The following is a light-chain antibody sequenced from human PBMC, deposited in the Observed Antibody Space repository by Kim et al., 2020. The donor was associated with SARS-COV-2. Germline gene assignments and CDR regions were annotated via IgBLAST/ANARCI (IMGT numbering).Light chain of an antibody. Sequence: EIVLTQSPGTLSLSPGERATLSCRASQSVRSYLAWYQQKPGQAPRLLIYDASNRATGIPARFSASGSGTGFTLTISSLEPEDFAVYYCQQRSNWPLTFGGGTKVDIK. CDR1: QSVRSY. J-gene: IGKJ4*01. CDR3: QQRSNWPLT. CDR2: DAS. V-gene: IGKV3-11*01.